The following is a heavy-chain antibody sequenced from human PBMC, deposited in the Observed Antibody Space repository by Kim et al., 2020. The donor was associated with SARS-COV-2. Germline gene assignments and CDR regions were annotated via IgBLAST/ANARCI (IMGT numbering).Heavy chain of an antibody. J-gene: IGHJ4*02. CDR1: GGSISSSSYY. D-gene: IGHD6-19*01. Sequence: SETLSLTCTVSGGSISSSSYYWGWIRQPPGKGLEWIGSIYYSGSTYYNPSLKSRVTISVDTSKNQFSLKLSSVTAADTAVYYCAREYIAVAGTLGNYFDYWGQGTLVTVSS. V-gene: IGHV4-39*01. CDR2: IYYSGST. CDR3: AREYIAVAGTLGNYFDY.